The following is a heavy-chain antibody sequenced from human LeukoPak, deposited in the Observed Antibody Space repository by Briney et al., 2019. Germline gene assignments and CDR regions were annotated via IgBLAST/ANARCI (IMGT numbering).Heavy chain of an antibody. Sequence: QAGGALLLSCAGPGFSLCTHAMRWVRPGPGKGLALVSAISGSGDKTYYADSVKGRFTVSRDDSKNTLYLQMSSLRAEDTAVYYCAKYYGGYAYFDYWGQGTLVTVSS. CDR2: ISGSGDKT. CDR3: AKYYGGYAYFDY. J-gene: IGHJ4*02. CDR1: GFSLCTHA. V-gene: IGHV3-23*01. D-gene: IGHD4-17*01.